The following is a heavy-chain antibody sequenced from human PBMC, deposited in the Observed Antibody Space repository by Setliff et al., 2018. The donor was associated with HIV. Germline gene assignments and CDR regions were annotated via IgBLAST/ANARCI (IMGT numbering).Heavy chain of an antibody. CDR3: ARHPREETQRNYEFDS. D-gene: IGHD1-7*01. CDR2: IHTTGSP. J-gene: IGHJ4*02. Sequence: SETLSLTCTISGVYISNYHWGWIRQPPGRGLEWIGSIHTTGSPKNNPSLQSRVSISIDMAKSLFSLELSSVTAADTAVYYCARHPREETQRNYEFDSWGQGTLVTVSS. V-gene: IGHV4-4*08. CDR1: GVYISNYH.